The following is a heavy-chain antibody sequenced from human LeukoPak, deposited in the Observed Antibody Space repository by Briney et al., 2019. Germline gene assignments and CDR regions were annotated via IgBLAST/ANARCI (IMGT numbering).Heavy chain of an antibody. J-gene: IGHJ6*02. CDR1: GFTFSDYY. CDR3: AKGLTPYYYYGMDV. Sequence: NPGGSLRLSCVVSGFTFSDYYMSWIRQAPGKGLEWVSYISSDNTTAYYADSVKGRFTVSRDNAKDSLYLQMNSLRAEDTAVYYCAKGLTPYYYYGMDVWGQGTTVTVSS. V-gene: IGHV3-11*01. CDR2: ISSDNTTA. D-gene: IGHD4-23*01.